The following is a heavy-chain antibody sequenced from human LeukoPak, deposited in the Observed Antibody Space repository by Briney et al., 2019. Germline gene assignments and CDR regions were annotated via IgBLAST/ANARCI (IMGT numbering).Heavy chain of an antibody. CDR2: ISGSGPYNSGSGSET. J-gene: IGHJ4*02. D-gene: IGHD4/OR15-4a*01. CDR1: GFIFSDYY. Sequence: GGSLRLSCAASGFIFSDYYMTWIRQAPEKGLEWVSYISGSGPYNSGSGSETYYADSVKGRFTISRDNVRNSLSLQMNSLRPDDTAVYYCARRIHDYGEFVFDSWGQGTLVTVSS. V-gene: IGHV3-11*03. CDR3: ARRIHDYGEFVFDS.